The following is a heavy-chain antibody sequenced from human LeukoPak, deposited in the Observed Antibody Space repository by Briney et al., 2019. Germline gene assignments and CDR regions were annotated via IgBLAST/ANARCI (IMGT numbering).Heavy chain of an antibody. D-gene: IGHD3-10*01. CDR1: GGSFSGYY. J-gene: IGHJ6*02. Sequence: SETLSLTCAVYGGSFSGYYWSWIRQPPGKGLEWIGEINHSGSTNYNPSLKSRVTISVDTSKNQFSLKLSSVTAADTAVYYCARFLVRGVSVYYYYDMDVWGQGTTVTVSS. CDR2: INHSGST. V-gene: IGHV4-34*01. CDR3: ARFLVRGVSVYYYYDMDV.